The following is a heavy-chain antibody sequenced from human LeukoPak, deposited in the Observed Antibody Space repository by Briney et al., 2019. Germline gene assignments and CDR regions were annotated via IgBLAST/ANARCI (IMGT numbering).Heavy chain of an antibody. CDR1: GYTFTSYD. V-gene: IGHV1-8*01. Sequence: RASVKVSCKSSGYTFTSYDINWVRQATGQGLEWMGWMNPNSGNTGYAQKFQGRVTMTRNPSISTAYMELSSLRSEDTAVYYCARATTRPTPIFGVVTPRSYYYYYMDVWGKGTTVTVSS. D-gene: IGHD3-3*01. CDR3: ARATTRPTPIFGVVTPRSYYYYYMDV. J-gene: IGHJ6*03. CDR2: MNPNSGNT.